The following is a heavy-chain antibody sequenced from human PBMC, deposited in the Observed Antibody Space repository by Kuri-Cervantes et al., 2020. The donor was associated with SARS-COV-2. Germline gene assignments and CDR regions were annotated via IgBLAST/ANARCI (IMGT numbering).Heavy chain of an antibody. CDR1: SSYS. J-gene: IGHJ5*01. CDR2: INYSGST. D-gene: IGHD2-2*01. V-gene: IGHV4-39*07. CDR3: ARNPGDCSSTSCHPNWLDS. Sequence: SSYSRNWVRQPPGKGLELIGSINYSGSTYYNPSLKSRVTISVDTSKNQFSLKLSSVTAADTAVYYCARNPGDCSSTSCHPNWLDSWGQGTLVTVSS.